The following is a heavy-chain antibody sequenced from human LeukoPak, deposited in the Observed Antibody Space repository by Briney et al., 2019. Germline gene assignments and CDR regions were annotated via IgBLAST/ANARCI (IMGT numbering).Heavy chain of an antibody. CDR3: ARAGLRFLEWLGSYFDY. J-gene: IGHJ4*02. Sequence: GASVKVSCKASGYTFTGYYMHWVRQAPGQGLEWMGWINPNSGGTNYAQKFQGRVTMTRDTSISTAYMELSRLRSDDTAVYYCARAGLRFLEWLGSYFDYWGQGTLVTVSS. CDR1: GYTFTGYY. V-gene: IGHV1-2*02. CDR2: INPNSGGT. D-gene: IGHD3-3*01.